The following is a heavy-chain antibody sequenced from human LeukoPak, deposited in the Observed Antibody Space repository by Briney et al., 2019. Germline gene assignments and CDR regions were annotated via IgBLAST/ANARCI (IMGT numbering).Heavy chain of an antibody. V-gene: IGHV1-69*05. D-gene: IGHD4-17*01. CDR1: GGTFSSYA. J-gene: IGHJ6*03. Sequence: SVKVSCKASGGTFSSYAISWVRQAPGQGLEWMGGIIPIFGTANYAQKFQGRVTITTDESTSTAYMELGSLRSEDTAVYYCARDYGDYYYYYMDVWGKGTTVTVSS. CDR2: IIPIFGTA. CDR3: ARDYGDYYYYYMDV.